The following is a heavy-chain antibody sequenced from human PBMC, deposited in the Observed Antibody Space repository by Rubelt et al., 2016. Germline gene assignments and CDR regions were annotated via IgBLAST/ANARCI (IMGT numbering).Heavy chain of an antibody. Sequence: ESGGGLVQPGGSLRLSCAVSGFTFSSYAMTWVRQAPGKGLEWVSVISGSGGTTYYADSVKGRFTISRDNSKNTLYLQMNSLRAADTAVYYCAKAGYTSGWFNWFDPWGQGTLVTVSS. D-gene: IGHD6-19*01. J-gene: IGHJ5*02. CDR2: ISGSGGTT. CDR1: GFTFSSYA. V-gene: IGHV3-23*01. CDR3: AKAGYTSGWFNWFDP.